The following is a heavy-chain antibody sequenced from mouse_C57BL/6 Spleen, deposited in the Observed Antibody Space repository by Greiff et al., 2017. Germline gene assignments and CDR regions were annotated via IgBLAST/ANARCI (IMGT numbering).Heavy chain of an antibody. V-gene: IGHV5-17*01. CDR2: ISSGSSTI. CDR3: ARQGATVALDY. D-gene: IGHD1-1*01. Sequence: EVHLVESGGGLVKPGGSLKLSCAASGFTFSDYGMHWVRQAPEKGLAWVAYISSGSSTIYYADTVKGRFTISRDNAKNTLFLQMTSLRFEDTAMYYCARQGATVALDYWGQGTTLTVSS. J-gene: IGHJ2*01. CDR1: GFTFSDYG.